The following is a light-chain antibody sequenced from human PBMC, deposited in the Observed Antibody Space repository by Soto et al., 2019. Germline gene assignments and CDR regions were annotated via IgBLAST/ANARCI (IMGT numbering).Light chain of an antibody. CDR2: EVR. CDR3: SSSNSILGV. CDR1: SSDISDYNF. V-gene: IGLV2-14*01. J-gene: IGLJ2*01. Sequence: QSALTQPASVSGSPGQSITISCTGTSSDISDYNFVSWYQQHPGKAPKLMIYEVRNRPSGVSNRFSGSKSGNTASLTISGLQAEDEADYYCSSSNSILGVFGGGTKLTVL.